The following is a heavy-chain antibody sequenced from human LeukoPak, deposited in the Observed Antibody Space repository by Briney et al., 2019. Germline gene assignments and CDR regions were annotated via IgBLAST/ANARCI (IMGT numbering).Heavy chain of an antibody. CDR3: VRPTVTNSDRTAFDI. V-gene: IGHV4-39*01. Sequence: SETLSLTCTVSGGSISSSDYYWGWIRQPPGKGLDWIGSIYYSGSTYYNPSLKSRVTISVDTSKNQVSLQLTSVTAADTAVYYCVRPTVTNSDRTAFDIWGQGTMVTVSS. J-gene: IGHJ3*02. CDR2: IYYSGST. CDR1: GGSISSSDYY. D-gene: IGHD4-17*01.